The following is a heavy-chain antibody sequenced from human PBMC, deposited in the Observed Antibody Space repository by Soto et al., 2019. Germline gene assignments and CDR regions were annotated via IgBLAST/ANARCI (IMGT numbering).Heavy chain of an antibody. Sequence: KPSETLSLTCTVSGGSINDYFWSWIRQPPGKGLEWIGYVYHLGSTDYNPSLKSRVSISLDTSKKRFFLKLTSVTVADTAVYYCAIDLYSASGSPYPAFWGPGALVTVS. CDR1: GGSINDYF. CDR3: AIDLYSASGSPYPAF. D-gene: IGHD3-10*01. CDR2: VYHLGST. J-gene: IGHJ4*02. V-gene: IGHV4-59*01.